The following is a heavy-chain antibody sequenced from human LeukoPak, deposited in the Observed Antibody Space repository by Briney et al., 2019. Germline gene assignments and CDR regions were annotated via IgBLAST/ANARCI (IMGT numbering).Heavy chain of an antibody. CDR1: GFTFNTYT. D-gene: IGHD2-8*01. Sequence: SGGSLRLSCAASGFTFNTYTMNWVRQAPGKGLEWVLAITGSTKYIPSNIYYADAVQGRFTISRDDAKNLVYLQMNSLRAEDTAVYYCARLHGHGFDPWGQGTPVTVSS. V-gene: IGHV3-21*06. J-gene: IGHJ5*02. CDR2: ITGSTKYI. CDR3: ARLHGHGFDP.